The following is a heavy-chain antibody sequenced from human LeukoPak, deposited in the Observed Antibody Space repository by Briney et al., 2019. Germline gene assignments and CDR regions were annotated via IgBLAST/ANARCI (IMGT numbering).Heavy chain of an antibody. CDR2: IYYSGST. CDR1: GGSISSSSYY. V-gene: IGHV4-39*01. J-gene: IGHJ1*01. Sequence: SETLSLTCTVSGGSISSSSYYWGWIRQPPGKGLEWIGSIYYSGSTYYNPSLKSRVTISVDTSKNQFSLKLSSVPAADTAVYYCARHDAVKVAEYFQHWGQGTLVTVS. CDR3: ARHDAVKVAEYFQH. D-gene: IGHD3-22*01.